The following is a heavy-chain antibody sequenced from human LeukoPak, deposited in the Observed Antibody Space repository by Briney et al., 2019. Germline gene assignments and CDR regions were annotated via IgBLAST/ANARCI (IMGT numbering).Heavy chain of an antibody. J-gene: IGHJ6*03. CDR1: GYTFTGYY. CDR3: ATWGNYDFWSGYYGYYYYYMDV. Sequence: ASVKVSCKASGYTFTGYYMHWVRQAPGQGLEWMGWINTNSGGTNYAQKSQGRVTMTRDTSISTAYMELSRLRSDDTAVYYCATWGNYDFWSGYYGYYYYYMDVWGKGTTVTVSS. V-gene: IGHV1-2*02. CDR2: INTNSGGT. D-gene: IGHD3-3*01.